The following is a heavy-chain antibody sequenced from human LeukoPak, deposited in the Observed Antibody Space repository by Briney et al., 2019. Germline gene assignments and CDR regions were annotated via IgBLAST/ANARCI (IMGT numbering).Heavy chain of an antibody. Sequence: GGSLRLSCAASGFTFSSYAMHWVRQAPGQGLEWVALISYDGSKKYYADSVKGRFTISRDNSKNTLYLQMNSLRAEDTAVYYCAKDGLRAEYYFDYWGQGTLVTVSS. CDR1: GFTFSSYA. J-gene: IGHJ4*02. V-gene: IGHV3-30*18. CDR3: AKDGLRAEYYFDY. CDR2: ISYDGSKK.